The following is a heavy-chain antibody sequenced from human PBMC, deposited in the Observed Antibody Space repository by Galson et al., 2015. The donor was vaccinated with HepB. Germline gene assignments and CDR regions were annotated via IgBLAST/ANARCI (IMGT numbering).Heavy chain of an antibody. D-gene: IGHD3-3*01. CDR1: GFTFSSYA. Sequence: SLRLSCAASGFTFSSYAMSWVRQAPGKGLEWVSAISGSGGSTYYADSVKGRFTISRDNSKNTLYLQMNSLRAEDTAVYYCAKGEITGVFGVVRDPDAFDIWGQGTMVTVSS. CDR3: AKGEITGVFGVVRDPDAFDI. V-gene: IGHV3-23*01. J-gene: IGHJ3*02. CDR2: ISGSGGST.